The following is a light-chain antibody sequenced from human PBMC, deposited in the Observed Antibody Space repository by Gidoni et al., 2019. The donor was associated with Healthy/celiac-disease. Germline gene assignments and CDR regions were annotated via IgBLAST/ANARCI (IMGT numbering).Light chain of an antibody. CDR2: DAS. CDR3: QQRSNWPPQFT. V-gene: IGKV3-11*01. CDR1: QSISSY. Sequence: EIVLTQSPATLSLSPGERATLSCRASQSISSYLAWYQQKPGQAPRLLIYDASNRATGIPARFSGSGSGTDFTLTINSLEPEDFAVYDCQQRSNWPPQFTFGPGTKVDIK. J-gene: IGKJ3*01.